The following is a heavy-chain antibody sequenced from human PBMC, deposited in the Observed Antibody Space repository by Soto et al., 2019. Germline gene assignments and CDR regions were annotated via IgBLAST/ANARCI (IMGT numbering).Heavy chain of an antibody. CDR3: AKEASHYCSGGSCPLDY. J-gene: IGHJ4*02. V-gene: IGHV3-23*01. D-gene: IGHD2-15*01. Sequence: GGSLRLSCAASGFTFSSYAMSWVRQAPGKGLEWVSAISGSGGSTYYADSVKGRFTISRDNSKNTLYLQMNSLRAEDTAIYYCAKEASHYCSGGSCPLDYWGQGTLVTVSS. CDR2: ISGSGGST. CDR1: GFTFSSYA.